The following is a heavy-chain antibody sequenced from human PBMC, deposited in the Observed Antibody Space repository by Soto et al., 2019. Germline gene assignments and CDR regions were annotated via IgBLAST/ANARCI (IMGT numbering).Heavy chain of an antibody. CDR2: INHVGGT. CDR3: VRIRYQLPSSVLWLDP. Sequence: SKTLSLTCAVYGGFLSESYWTWIRQPPGKGLEWIGEINHVGGTNYNPSLKSRVTMSVDTSQNQFSLRLISVTAVDTAMYFCVRIRYQLPSSVLWLDPWGQGTPVTVSS. V-gene: IGHV4-34*01. J-gene: IGHJ5*02. D-gene: IGHD3-16*01. CDR1: GGFLSESY.